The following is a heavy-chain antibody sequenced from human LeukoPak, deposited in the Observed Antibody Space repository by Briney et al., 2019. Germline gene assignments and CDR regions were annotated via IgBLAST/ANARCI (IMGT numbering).Heavy chain of an antibody. CDR3: ARLNVRYYYYYMDV. Sequence: PSETLSLTCTVSGGSISSYYWSWIRQPPGKGLEWIGYIYYSGSTNYNPSLKSRVTMSVDTSKNQFSLKLSSVTAADTAVYYCARLNVRYYYYYMDVWGKGTTVTISS. CDR2: IYYSGST. J-gene: IGHJ6*03. V-gene: IGHV4-59*12. CDR1: GGSISSYY.